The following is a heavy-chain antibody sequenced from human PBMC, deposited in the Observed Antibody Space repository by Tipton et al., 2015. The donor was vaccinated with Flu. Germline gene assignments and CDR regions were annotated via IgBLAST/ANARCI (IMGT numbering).Heavy chain of an antibody. D-gene: IGHD1-1*01. J-gene: IGHJ6*02. V-gene: IGHV4-39*07. CDR2: IYYSGTT. CDR3: ARDLWNDRRAYYYYGVDV. Sequence: TLSLTCTVSGDSISTTIYYWGWVRQPPGKGLEWIGSIYYSGTTYYNPSLKSRVTLSVDSSKNEFSLTLASLTAADTAVYYCARDLWNDRRAYYYYGVDVWRQGTTVTVSS. CDR1: GDSISTTIYY.